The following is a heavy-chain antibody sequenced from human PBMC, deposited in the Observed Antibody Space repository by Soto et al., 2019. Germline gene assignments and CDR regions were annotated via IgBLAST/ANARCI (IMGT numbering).Heavy chain of an antibody. V-gene: IGHV3-23*01. CDR3: ARGFSAGKGSPPDY. J-gene: IGHJ4*02. Sequence: EVQLLESGGGLVQPGGPLRLSCAASGFSFIKYAMSWVRQAPGKGLEWVSGLSGSGGSTSSADSVKGRFAISRDNSRNTLYLQMNSLRDGDTAIYYCARGFSAGKGSPPDYWGQGTLVTVSS. CDR2: LSGSGGST. D-gene: IGHD3-10*01. CDR1: GFSFIKYA.